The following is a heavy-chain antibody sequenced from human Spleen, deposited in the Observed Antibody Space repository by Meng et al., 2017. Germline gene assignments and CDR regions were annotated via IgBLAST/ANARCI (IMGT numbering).Heavy chain of an antibody. Sequence: ASVKVSCKVSGYTLTELSMHWVRQAPGKGLEWMGGFDPEDGETIYAQKFQGRVTITSDESTSTVYMELTSLTSEDTAVYFCARKAGNCISTTCYSLDYWGQGTLVTVSS. CDR3: ARKAGNCISTTCYSLDY. D-gene: IGHD2-2*01. V-gene: IGHV1-24*01. CDR1: GYTLTELS. J-gene: IGHJ4*02. CDR2: FDPEDGET.